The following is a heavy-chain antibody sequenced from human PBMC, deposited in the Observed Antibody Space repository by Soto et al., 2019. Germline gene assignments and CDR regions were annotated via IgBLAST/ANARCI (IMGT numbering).Heavy chain of an antibody. J-gene: IGHJ6*02. CDR2: IWYDGSNK. Sequence: GGSLRLSCAASGFTFSSYGMHWVRQAPGKGLEWVAVIWYDGSNKYYADSVKGRFTISRDNSKNTLYLQMNSLRAEDTAVYYCARDPRGQQLEQEYYYYGMDVWGQGTTVTVSS. V-gene: IGHV3-33*01. CDR1: GFTFSSYG. CDR3: ARDPRGQQLEQEYYYYGMDV. D-gene: IGHD6-13*01.